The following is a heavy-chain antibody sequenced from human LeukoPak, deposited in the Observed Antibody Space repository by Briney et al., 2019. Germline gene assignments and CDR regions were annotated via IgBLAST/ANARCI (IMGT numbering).Heavy chain of an antibody. CDR1: GYTFTDYY. D-gene: IGHD3-22*01. CDR3: ARVQDIEMRVEDF. V-gene: IGHV1-18*04. Sequence: ASVKVSCKAFGYTFTDYYIHWVRQAPGQGLEWMGWISGSNGNTNYAQSLQGRVIMTTDTSTTTVHMELRSLRSDDTAVYYCARVQDIEMRVEDFWGQGTLVTVSS. J-gene: IGHJ4*02. CDR2: ISGSNGNT.